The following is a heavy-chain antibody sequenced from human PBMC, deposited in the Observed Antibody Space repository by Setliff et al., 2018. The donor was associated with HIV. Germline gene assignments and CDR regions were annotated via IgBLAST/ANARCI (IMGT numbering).Heavy chain of an antibody. CDR3: ARVSCSSWFYFDF. Sequence: SETLSLTCAVYGGSFSGYCWSWIRQPPGKGLEWIGEIQHSGRTNYNPSLKSRVTTSVDTSKNQFTLRLSTVTAADTAVYYCARVSCSSWFYFDFWGQGTLVTVSS. D-gene: IGHD6-13*01. V-gene: IGHV4-34*01. CDR1: GGSFSGYC. J-gene: IGHJ4*02. CDR2: IQHSGRT.